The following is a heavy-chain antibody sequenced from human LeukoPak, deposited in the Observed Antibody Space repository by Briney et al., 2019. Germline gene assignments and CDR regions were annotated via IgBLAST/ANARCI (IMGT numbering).Heavy chain of an antibody. D-gene: IGHD3-10*01. CDR1: GGTFSSYA. CDR3: ARDKDVSGNYPFDY. J-gene: IGHJ4*02. CDR2: IIPTFGTA. V-gene: IGHV1-69*05. Sequence: SVKVSCKASGGTFSSYAVSWVRQAPGQGLERMGGIIPTFGTANYAQKFQGRVTITTDESTSTAYMELSRLRSEDTAVYYCARDKDVSGNYPFDYWGQGTLVTVSS.